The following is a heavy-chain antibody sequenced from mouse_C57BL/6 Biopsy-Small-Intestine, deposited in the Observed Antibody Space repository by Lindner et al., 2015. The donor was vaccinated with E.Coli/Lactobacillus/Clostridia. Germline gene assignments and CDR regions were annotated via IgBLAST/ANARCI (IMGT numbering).Heavy chain of an antibody. D-gene: IGHD1-1*01. CDR1: GGTFSSYA. V-gene: IGHV1-81*01. J-gene: IGHJ1*01. CDR2: IIPIFGTA. Sequence: SVKVSCKASGGTFSSYAISWVRQAPGQGLEWMGGIIPIFGTANYAQKFQGRVTITADESTSTAYMELSSLGSEDTAVYYCASRPRYSSSWYENYYYGMDVWGQGTTVTVSS. CDR3: ASRPRYSSSWYENYYYGMDV.